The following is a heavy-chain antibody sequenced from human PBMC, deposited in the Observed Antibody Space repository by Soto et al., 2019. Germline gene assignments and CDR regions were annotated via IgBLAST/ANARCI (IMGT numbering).Heavy chain of an antibody. CDR2: IVPIYRTA. CDR1: GGTFSSYR. V-gene: IGHV1-69*13. Sequence: GASMKVSCKASGGTFSSYRINWVRQAPGQGLEWVGGIVPIYRTADYAQKFQGRVTITADESARTSYMELRSLKSQDTAVYYCVRDSGAKLSRSWGQGTLVTVSS. D-gene: IGHD3-10*01. CDR3: VRDSGAKLSRS. J-gene: IGHJ4*02.